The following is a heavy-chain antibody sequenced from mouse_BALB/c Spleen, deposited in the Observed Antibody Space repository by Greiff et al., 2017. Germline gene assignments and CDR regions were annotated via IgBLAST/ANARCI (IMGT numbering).Heavy chain of an antibody. Sequence: EVQGVESGGGLVQPGGSMKLSCVASGFTFSSYWMSWVRQSPEKGLEWVAEIRLKSDNYATHYAESVKGKFTISRDDSKSRLYLQMNSLRAEDTGIYYCTRDGSSPLYAMDYWGQGTSVTVSS. V-gene: IGHV6-6*02. CDR1: GFTFSSYW. J-gene: IGHJ4*01. D-gene: IGHD1-1*01. CDR3: TRDGSSPLYAMDY. CDR2: IRLKSDNYAT.